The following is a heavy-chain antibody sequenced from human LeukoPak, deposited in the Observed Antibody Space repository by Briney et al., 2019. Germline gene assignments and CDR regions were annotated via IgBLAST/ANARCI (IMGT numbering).Heavy chain of an antibody. D-gene: IGHD4-17*01. CDR3: ARELYGDYTHFDY. V-gene: IGHV3-7*01. Sequence: GGSLRLSCAASGFTFSSYWMSWVRQAPGKGLEWVANIKQDGSEKYYVDSVKGRFTISRDNARNSLYLQMNSLRAEDTAVYYCARELYGDYTHFDYWGQGTLVTVSS. CDR2: IKQDGSEK. CDR1: GFTFSSYW. J-gene: IGHJ4*02.